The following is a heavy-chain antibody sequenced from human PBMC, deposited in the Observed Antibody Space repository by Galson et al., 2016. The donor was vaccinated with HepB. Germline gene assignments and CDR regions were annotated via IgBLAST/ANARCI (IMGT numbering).Heavy chain of an antibody. Sequence: SETLSLTCNVSGGSISNYYWSWIRQPPGTGLEWIGFISYTGNTTYNPSLKSRVTISVDTSKNQFSLRLNSVTAADTGVYYCATGIVVAGKYYYYYMDVWGKGTTVTVS. V-gene: IGHV4-59*08. D-gene: IGHD6-19*01. CDR3: ATGIVVAGKYYYYYMDV. CDR1: GGSISNYY. J-gene: IGHJ6*03. CDR2: ISYTGNT.